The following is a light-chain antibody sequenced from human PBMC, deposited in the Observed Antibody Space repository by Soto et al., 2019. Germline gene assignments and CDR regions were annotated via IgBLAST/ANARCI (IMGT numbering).Light chain of an antibody. Sequence: QAVVTQPPSVSGAPGQRVTISCTGSSSNIGAGYDVHWYQQLPGTAPKLLIYGNSNRPSGVPDRFSGSKSGTSASLAITGLQAEDEADYYCQSYAVFGGGTKVTVL. CDR3: QSYAV. CDR1: SSNIGAGYD. CDR2: GNS. V-gene: IGLV1-40*01. J-gene: IGLJ2*01.